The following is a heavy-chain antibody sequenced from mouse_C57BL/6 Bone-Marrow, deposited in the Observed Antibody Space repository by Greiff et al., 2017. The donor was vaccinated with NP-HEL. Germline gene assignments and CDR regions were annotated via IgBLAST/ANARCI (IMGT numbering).Heavy chain of an antibody. Sequence: VQLQQSGAELVRPGASVKLSCTASGFNIKDDYMHWVKQRPEQGLEWIGWIDPENGDTDYASKFQGKATIKADTASNTAYLQLSSVTSEDTAVYYCTTGGRPFAYWGQGTLVTVSA. CDR2: IDPENGDT. J-gene: IGHJ3*01. V-gene: IGHV14-4*01. CDR1: GFNIKDDY. CDR3: TTGGRPFAY.